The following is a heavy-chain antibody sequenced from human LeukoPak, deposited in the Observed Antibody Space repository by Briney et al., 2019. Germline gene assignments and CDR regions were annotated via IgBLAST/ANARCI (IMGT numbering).Heavy chain of an antibody. J-gene: IGHJ3*01. Sequence: GESLKISCKGSGYSFTSYWIGRVRQMPGKGLEWMGIIYPGDSDTRYSPSFQGQVTISADKSISTAYLQWSSLRASDTAVYYCVRHADAFDVWGQGTMVTVSS. CDR1: GYSFTSYW. CDR3: VRHADAFDV. V-gene: IGHV5-51*01. CDR2: IYPGDSDT.